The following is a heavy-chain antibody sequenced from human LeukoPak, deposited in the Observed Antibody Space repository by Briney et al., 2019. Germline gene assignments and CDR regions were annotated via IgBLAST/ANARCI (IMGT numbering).Heavy chain of an antibody. J-gene: IGHJ5*02. V-gene: IGHV4-59*01. Sequence: SETLSLTCTVSGGSIRSYYWSCIRQPPGKGLEWIGYMYYSGSTNYNPSLKSRVTISGDTSKNQFSLKLSSVTAADTAVYYCARAERRYWFDPWGQGTLVTVSS. CDR1: GGSIRSYY. CDR2: MYYSGST. D-gene: IGHD1-1*01. CDR3: ARAERRYWFDP.